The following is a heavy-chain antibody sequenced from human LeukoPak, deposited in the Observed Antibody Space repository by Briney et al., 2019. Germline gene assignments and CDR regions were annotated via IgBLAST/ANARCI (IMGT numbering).Heavy chain of an antibody. D-gene: IGHD6-19*01. CDR3: ARGSSSGWYGLGRYFDY. Sequence: ASVKVSCKASGYTFTSYYMHGVRQAPGQGLEWMGIINPSGGSTSYAQKFQGRVTMTRDTSTSTVYMELSSLRSEDTAVYYCARGSSSGWYGLGRYFDYWGQGTLVTVSS. J-gene: IGHJ4*02. CDR1: GYTFTSYY. V-gene: IGHV1-46*01. CDR2: INPSGGST.